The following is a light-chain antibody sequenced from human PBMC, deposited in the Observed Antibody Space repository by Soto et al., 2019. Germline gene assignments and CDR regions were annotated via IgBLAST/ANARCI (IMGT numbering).Light chain of an antibody. J-gene: IGLJ2*01. CDR3: SSYTSSSLLV. Sequence: QSALTQPASVSGSPGQSITISCTGPRSDVGGYNSVSWYQQHPGKAPKLMIYDVSHRPSGVSDRFSGSKSGNTAALTISGLQAEDEADYYCSSYTSSSLLVFGGGTKLTVL. CDR2: DVS. V-gene: IGLV2-14*01. CDR1: RSDVGGYNS.